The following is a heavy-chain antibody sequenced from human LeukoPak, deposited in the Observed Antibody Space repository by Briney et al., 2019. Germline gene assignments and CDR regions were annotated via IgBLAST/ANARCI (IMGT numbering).Heavy chain of an antibody. D-gene: IGHD3-22*01. CDR2: ISAYNGNT. CDR3: ARDGHRMYYYGGSDYHFDY. CDR1: GYTFTSYG. Sequence: ASVKVSCKASGYTFTSYGISWVRQAPGQGLEWMGWISAYNGNTNYAQKLQGRVTMTTETSTSTAYRELRSLRSDDTALYYCARDGHRMYYYGGSDYHFDYWGQGTLVTVSS. J-gene: IGHJ4*02. V-gene: IGHV1-18*01.